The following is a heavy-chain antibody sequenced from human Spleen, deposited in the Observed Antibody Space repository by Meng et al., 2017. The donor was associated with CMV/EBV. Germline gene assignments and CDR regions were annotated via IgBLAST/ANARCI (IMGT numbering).Heavy chain of an antibody. V-gene: IGHV1-69*05. Sequence: SVKVSCKASGGTFSSYAISWVRQAPGQGLEWMGGIIPIFGTANYAQKFQGRVTITTDESTSTAYMELSSLRSEDTAVYYCARESSGFWSGYYTGSGYYYYYGMDVWGQGTTVTVS. D-gene: IGHD3-3*01. J-gene: IGHJ6*02. CDR3: ARESSGFWSGYYTGSGYYYYYGMDV. CDR1: GGTFSSYA. CDR2: IIPIFGTA.